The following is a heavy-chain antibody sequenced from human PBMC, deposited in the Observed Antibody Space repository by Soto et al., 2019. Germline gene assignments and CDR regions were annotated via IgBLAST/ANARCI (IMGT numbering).Heavy chain of an antibody. D-gene: IGHD6-13*01. CDR2: ISVTGAST. CDR3: AKIRSIAAAFSDY. Sequence: PGGSLRLSCAASGLTFRGSAMSWVRQAPGKGLECVSSISVTGASTYYADSGQGRFTVSRDNSKDTFFLEMNSLRAEDTAVYFCAKIRSIAAAFSDYWGQGTLVTVSS. V-gene: IGHV3-23*01. J-gene: IGHJ4*02. CDR1: GLTFRGSA.